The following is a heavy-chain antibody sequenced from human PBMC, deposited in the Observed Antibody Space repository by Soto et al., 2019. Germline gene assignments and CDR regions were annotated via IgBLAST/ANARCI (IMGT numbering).Heavy chain of an antibody. CDR3: AASDSSSWQHEY. D-gene: IGHD6-13*01. V-gene: IGHV1-69*01. Sequence: QVQLVQSGAEMKKPGSSVKVSCKVSGDSFSSYAISWVRQAPGEGLEWVGGIIPIFETANYAQNFQGRVTITAVESTTTAYLEVTRLRPKDTAVFYCAASDSSSWQHEYWGQGTLITVSS. J-gene: IGHJ4*02. CDR2: IIPIFETA. CDR1: GDSFSSYA.